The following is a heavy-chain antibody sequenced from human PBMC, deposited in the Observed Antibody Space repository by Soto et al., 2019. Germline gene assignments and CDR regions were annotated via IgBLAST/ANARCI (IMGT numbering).Heavy chain of an antibody. Sequence: GGSLRLSCAASGFTFSSYWMHWVRQAPGKGLVWVSRINSDGSSTSYADSVKGRFTISRDNAKNTLYLQMNSLRAEDTAVYYCARDLAEEPYYYYYYYMDVWGKGTTVTVSS. CDR3: ARDLAEEPYYYYYYYMDV. CDR1: GFTFSSYW. J-gene: IGHJ6*03. V-gene: IGHV3-74*01. D-gene: IGHD1-1*01. CDR2: INSDGSST.